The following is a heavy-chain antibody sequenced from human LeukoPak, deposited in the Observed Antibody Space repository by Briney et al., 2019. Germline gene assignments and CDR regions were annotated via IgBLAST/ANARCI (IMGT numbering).Heavy chain of an antibody. CDR3: ARGSIAARANWFDP. Sequence: GGSLRLSCAASGFTFSSYGMHWVRQAPGKGLEWVAVIWYDGSNKYYADSVKGRFTISRDNPKNTLYLQMNSLRAEDTAVYYCARGSIAARANWFDPWGQGTLVTVSS. V-gene: IGHV3-33*01. CDR1: GFTFSSYG. D-gene: IGHD6-6*01. CDR2: IWYDGSNK. J-gene: IGHJ5*02.